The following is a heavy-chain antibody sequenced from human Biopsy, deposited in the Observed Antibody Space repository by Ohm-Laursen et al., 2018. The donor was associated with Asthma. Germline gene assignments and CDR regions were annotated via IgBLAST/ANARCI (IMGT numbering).Heavy chain of an antibody. V-gene: IGHV3-30*03. Sequence: SLRLSCAASGFILSNYDMHWVRQAPGKGLAWVAVLSYNGNNKYYADSVRGRFTISRDNSENTLYLQMNSLRVEDTAVYYCARGDWYGSASNGYWGQGTLVTVSA. CDR2: LSYNGNNK. D-gene: IGHD6-6*01. J-gene: IGHJ4*02. CDR1: GFILSNYD. CDR3: ARGDWYGSASNGY.